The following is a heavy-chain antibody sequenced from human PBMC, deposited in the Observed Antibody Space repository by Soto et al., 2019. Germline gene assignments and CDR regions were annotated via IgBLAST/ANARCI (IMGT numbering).Heavy chain of an antibody. D-gene: IGHD2-2*01. CDR3: VRIVRYCSSTSCRDAFDI. J-gene: IGHJ3*02. Sequence: QVQLVQSGAEVKKPGASVKVSCKASGYTFTSYDINWVRQATGQGLEWMGWMNPNSGNTGYAQKFQGRVTMTRNTSISTAYMELSSLRSEDTAVYYCVRIVRYCSSTSCRDAFDIWGQGTMVTVSS. CDR2: MNPNSGNT. V-gene: IGHV1-8*01. CDR1: GYTFTSYD.